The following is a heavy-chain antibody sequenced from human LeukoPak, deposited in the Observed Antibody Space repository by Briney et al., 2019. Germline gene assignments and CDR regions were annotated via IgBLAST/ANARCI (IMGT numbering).Heavy chain of an antibody. D-gene: IGHD1-7*01. CDR2: ISSTSSAI. CDR1: GFTFSSYS. Sequence: GGSLRLSCAASGFTFSSYSMNWVRQGPGKGLEWVSYISSTSSAIYYADFVKGRFTISRDNAKNSLYLQMNSLRAEDTAVYYCARGTMWFDPWGQGTLVTVSS. J-gene: IGHJ5*02. CDR3: ARGTMWFDP. V-gene: IGHV3-48*01.